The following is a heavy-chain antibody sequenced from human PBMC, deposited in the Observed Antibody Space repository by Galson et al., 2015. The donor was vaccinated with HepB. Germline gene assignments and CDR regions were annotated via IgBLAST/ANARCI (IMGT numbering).Heavy chain of an antibody. CDR1: GFTFSDYY. CDR2: ISSSGSTI. CDR3: ARGPQIVVVIAYYFDY. J-gene: IGHJ4*02. D-gene: IGHD3-22*01. Sequence: SLRLSCAVSGFTFSDYYMSWIRQAPGKGLEWVSYISSSGSTIYYADSAKGRFTISRDNAKNSLYLQMNSLRAEDTAVYYCARGPQIVVVIAYYFDYWGQGTLVTVSS. V-gene: IGHV3-11*01.